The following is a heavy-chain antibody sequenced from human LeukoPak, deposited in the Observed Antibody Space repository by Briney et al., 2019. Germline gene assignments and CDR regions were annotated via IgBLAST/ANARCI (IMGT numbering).Heavy chain of an antibody. CDR3: ARGTEANWGSFDY. CDR1: GGTFSSYA. J-gene: IGHJ4*02. V-gene: IGHV1-69*01. CDR2: IIPIFGTA. D-gene: IGHD7-27*01. Sequence: GSSVKVSCKAPGGTFSSYAISWVRQAPGQGLEWMGGIIPIFGTANYAQKFQGRVTITADESTSTAYMELSSLRSEDTAVYYCARGTEANWGSFDYWGQGTLVTVSS.